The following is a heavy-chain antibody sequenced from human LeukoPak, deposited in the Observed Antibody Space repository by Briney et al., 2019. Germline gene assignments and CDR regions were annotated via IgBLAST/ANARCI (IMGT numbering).Heavy chain of an antibody. D-gene: IGHD2-21*02. CDR2: LYSDGTT. J-gene: IGHJ3*01. V-gene: IGHV3-53*03. Sequence: GSLSLSCAASGFTVSSHYMNWVRQAPGKGLQWVSVLYSDGTTYYADSVKGGFTISRDNSRSTLFLQMNSLRAEDTAVYFCARVAYYRVTADQITDAFDVWGRGTAVTVSS. CDR1: GFTVSSHY. CDR3: ARVAYYRVTADQITDAFDV.